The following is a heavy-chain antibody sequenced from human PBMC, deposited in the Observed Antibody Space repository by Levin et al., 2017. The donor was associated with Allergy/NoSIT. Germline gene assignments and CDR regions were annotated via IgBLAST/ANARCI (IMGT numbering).Heavy chain of an antibody. CDR1: GDSVSSNSAA. CDR3: ARALAGVDYGDYTFDY. J-gene: IGHJ4*02. D-gene: IGHD4-17*01. V-gene: IGHV6-1*01. Sequence: SQTLSLTCAISGDSVSSNSAAWNWIRQSPSRGLEWLGRTYYRSKWYNDYAVSVKSRITINPDTSKNQFSLQLNSVTPEDTAVYYCARALAGVDYGDYTFDYWGQGTLVTVSS. CDR2: TYYRSKWYN.